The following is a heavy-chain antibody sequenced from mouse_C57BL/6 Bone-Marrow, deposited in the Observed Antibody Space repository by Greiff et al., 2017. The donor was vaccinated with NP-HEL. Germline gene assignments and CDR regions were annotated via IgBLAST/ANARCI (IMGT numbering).Heavy chain of an antibody. D-gene: IGHD1-1*01. CDR2: IDPSDSYT. CDR3: ARETTVEYFDY. V-gene: IGHV1-69*01. CDR1: GYTFTSYW. Sequence: QVQLKQPGAELVMPGASVKLSCKASGYTFTSYWMHWVKQRPGQGLEWIGEIDPSDSYTNYNQKFTGKSTLTVDKSSSTAYMQLSSRTSEDLAVYYCARETTVEYFDYWGQGTNPTVSS. J-gene: IGHJ2*01.